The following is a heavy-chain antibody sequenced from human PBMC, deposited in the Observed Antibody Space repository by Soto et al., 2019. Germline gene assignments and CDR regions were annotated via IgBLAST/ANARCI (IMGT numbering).Heavy chain of an antibody. D-gene: IGHD3-22*01. CDR1: GFTFSTYN. V-gene: IGHV3-9*01. J-gene: IGHJ3*02. CDR2: ISWNSGSI. Sequence: PGGSLRLSCAASGFTFSTYNMVWVRQAPGKGLEWVSGISWNSGSIGYADSVKGRFTISRDNAKNSLYLQMNSLRAEDTALYYCAKDLNSHQTRYYYDSSGYQGNAFDIWGQGTMVTVSS. CDR3: AKDLNSHQTRYYYDSSGYQGNAFDI.